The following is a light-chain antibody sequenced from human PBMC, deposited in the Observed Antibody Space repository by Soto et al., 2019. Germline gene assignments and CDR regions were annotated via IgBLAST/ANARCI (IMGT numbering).Light chain of an antibody. CDR2: GDD. Sequence: QSVLTQPPSVSGAPGQPITISCTGTTGDIGSSNGVPWYQQHPGKAPKLIIYGDDDRPSGVSNRFSASKSANTASLPISGLQPEDDAEYYCSSYTNINTRACVFGTGTKVTVL. V-gene: IGLV2-14*01. J-gene: IGLJ1*01. CDR1: TGDIGSSNG. CDR3: SSYTNINTRACV.